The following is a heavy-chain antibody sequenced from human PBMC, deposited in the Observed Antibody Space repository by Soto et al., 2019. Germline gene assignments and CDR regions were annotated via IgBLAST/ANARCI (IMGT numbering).Heavy chain of an antibody. CDR2: INYVGSA. V-gene: IGHV4-31*02. Sequence: SETLSLTCTVSGGSITNNNYYWSWIRQHPGKGLEWIGYINYVGSAYYNPSLKSRLTLSVDTSKNQFFLKVTSVTAADTAVFYCARVPRSYGRSCMFDSWGQGTLVTVSS. D-gene: IGHD5-18*01. J-gene: IGHJ4*02. CDR1: GGSITNNNYY. CDR3: ARVPRSYGRSCMFDS.